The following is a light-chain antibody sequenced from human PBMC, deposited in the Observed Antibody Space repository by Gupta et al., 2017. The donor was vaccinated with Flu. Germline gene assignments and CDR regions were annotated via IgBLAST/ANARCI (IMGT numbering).Light chain of an antibody. CDR1: QRIGSN. CDR2: SAS. V-gene: IGKV3-15*01. CDR3: QQYKNWPPLT. Sequence: EIVMTQSPATLSVSQGERATLSCRDSQRIGSNLAWYQQKIGHAPRLLIYSASTSATDIPARFIGSWCGTEFTLTISGLQSEDFAVYYCQQYKNWPPLTFGGGTKVEIK. J-gene: IGKJ4*01.